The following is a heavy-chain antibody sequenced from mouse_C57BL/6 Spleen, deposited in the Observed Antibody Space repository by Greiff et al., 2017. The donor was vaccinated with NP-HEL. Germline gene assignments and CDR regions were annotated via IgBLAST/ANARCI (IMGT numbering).Heavy chain of an antibody. Sequence: EVHLVESGGGLVQPGGSLKLSCAASGFTFSDYYMYWVRQTPEKRLEWVAYISNGGGSTYYPDTVKGRFTISRDNAKNTLYLQMSRLKSEDTAMYYCARAYYYGSSHYYAMDYWGQGTSVTVSS. CDR3: ARAYYYGSSHYYAMDY. CDR2: ISNGGGST. V-gene: IGHV5-12*01. CDR1: GFTFSDYY. J-gene: IGHJ4*01. D-gene: IGHD1-1*01.